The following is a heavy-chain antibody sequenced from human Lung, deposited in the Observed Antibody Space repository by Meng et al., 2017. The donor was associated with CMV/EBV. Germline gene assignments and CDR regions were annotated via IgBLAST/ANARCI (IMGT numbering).Heavy chain of an antibody. CDR1: GYTFSYYD. J-gene: IGHJ6*02. CDR2: MNPNRGNT. Sequence: ASVKVSCKASGYTFSYYDIIWVRQASGQGLEWVGWMNPNRGNTAYAQKFQGRVTMTRDTSTSIAYMELSSLRSGDTAVYYCARGQVQCSTINCHDYRFSGMDVWXQETTVXVSS. D-gene: IGHD2/OR15-2a*01. V-gene: IGHV1-8*01. CDR3: ARGQVQCSTINCHDYRFSGMDV.